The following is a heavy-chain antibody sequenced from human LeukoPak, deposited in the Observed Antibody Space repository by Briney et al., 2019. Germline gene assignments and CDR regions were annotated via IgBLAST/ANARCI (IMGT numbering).Heavy chain of an antibody. J-gene: IGHJ4*02. CDR1: GGTFSSYA. Sequence: ASVKVSCKASGGTFSSYAISWVRQAPGQGLEWMGGIIPIFGTANYAQEFQGRVTITTDESTSTAYMELSSLRSEDTAVYYCATTRTVWSGYYTAFDYWGQGTLVTVSS. D-gene: IGHD3-3*01. CDR2: IIPIFGTA. CDR3: ATTRTVWSGYYTAFDY. V-gene: IGHV1-69*05.